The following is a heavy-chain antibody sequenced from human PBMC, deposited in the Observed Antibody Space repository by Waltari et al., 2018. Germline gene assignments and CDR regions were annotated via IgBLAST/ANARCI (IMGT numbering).Heavy chain of an antibody. D-gene: IGHD6-19*01. J-gene: IGHJ4*02. CDR2: ISCSGSST. CDR1: GFTFSSYA. Sequence: EVQLVESGGGLVQPGGSLRLSCAASGFTFSSYAMSWVRQAPGKGVEWVSTISCSGSSTYYADAVKGRFTISRDNSKKMLYLQMNSLRAEDTAVYYCAKGVYEWEINYFDNWGQGTLVTVSS. V-gene: IGHV3-23*04. CDR3: AKGVYEWEINYFDN.